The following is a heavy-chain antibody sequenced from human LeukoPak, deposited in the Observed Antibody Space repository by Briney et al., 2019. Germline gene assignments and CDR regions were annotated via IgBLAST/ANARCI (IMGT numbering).Heavy chain of an antibody. J-gene: IGHJ4*02. CDR2: IYYSGST. CDR1: GGSISSYY. CDR3: ARGLGQQLVDY. D-gene: IGHD6-13*01. Sequence: SETLSLTCTVSGGSISSYYWSWIRQPPGKGLEWIGYIYYSGSTNYNPSLKSRVTISVDTSKNQFSLKLSSVTAADTAVYYCARGLGQQLVDYWGQGNMVTVSS. V-gene: IGHV4-59*08.